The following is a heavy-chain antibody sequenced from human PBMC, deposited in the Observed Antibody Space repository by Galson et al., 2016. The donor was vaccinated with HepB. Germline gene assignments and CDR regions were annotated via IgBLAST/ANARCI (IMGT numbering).Heavy chain of an antibody. D-gene: IGHD1-26*01. Sequence: SETLSLTCTVSGGSISDYYWSWIRQPPGKGLEWIGYIFYSGSTNYNPSLKSRVTISVDTSKNQFSLKLNSVTAADTAVYYCARGYSGSYFYAFDIWGQGTMVTASS. V-gene: IGHV4-59*01. J-gene: IGHJ3*02. CDR1: GGSISDYY. CDR3: ARGYSGSYFYAFDI. CDR2: IFYSGST.